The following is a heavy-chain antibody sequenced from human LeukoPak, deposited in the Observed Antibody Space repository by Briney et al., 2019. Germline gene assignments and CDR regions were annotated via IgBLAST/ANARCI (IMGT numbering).Heavy chain of an antibody. CDR3: ARGRIFYYDFWSGYSPLNFDY. CDR2: INHSGST. V-gene: IGHV4-34*01. Sequence: SETLSLTYAVYGGSFSGYYWSWIRQPPGKGLEWIGEINHSGSTNYNPSLKSRVTISVDTSKNQFSLKLSSVTAADTAVYYCARGRIFYYDFWSGYSPLNFDYWGQGTLVTVSS. J-gene: IGHJ4*02. D-gene: IGHD3-3*01. CDR1: GGSFSGYY.